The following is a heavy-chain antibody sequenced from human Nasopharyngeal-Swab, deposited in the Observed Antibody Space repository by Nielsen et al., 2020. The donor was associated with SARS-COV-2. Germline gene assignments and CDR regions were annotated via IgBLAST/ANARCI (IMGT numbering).Heavy chain of an antibody. J-gene: IGHJ4*01. D-gene: IGHD4-23*01. CDR2: IDTGGTRT. V-gene: IGHV3-74*01. CDR1: GFSFSSFW. CDR3: ARDIGGFGGH. Sequence: GESLKISCAASGFSFSSFWMHWVRQVPGEGLVWVSRIDTGGTRTDYAESVKGRFTISRDNAKNTLYLQMNNLRPEDTAVYYCARDIGGFGGHWGQGTLVTVSS.